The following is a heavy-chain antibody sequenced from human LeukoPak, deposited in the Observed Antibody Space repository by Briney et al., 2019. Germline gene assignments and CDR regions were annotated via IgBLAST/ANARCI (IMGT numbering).Heavy chain of an antibody. D-gene: IGHD3-9*01. CDR2: IYYSGST. V-gene: IGHV4-59*01. J-gene: IGHJ4*02. Sequence: SETLSLTCTVSGGSISSYYWSWIRQPPGKGLEWIGYIYYSGSTNYNPSLKSRVTISVDTSKNQFSLKLSSVTAADTAVYYCARVVLRDDILTGYFYFDYWGQGTLVTVSS. CDR1: GGSISSYY. CDR3: ARVVLRDDILTGYFYFDY.